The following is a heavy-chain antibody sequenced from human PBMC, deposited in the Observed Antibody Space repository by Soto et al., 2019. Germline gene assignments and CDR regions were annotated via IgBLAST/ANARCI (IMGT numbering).Heavy chain of an antibody. Sequence: PGGSLRLSCAASGFTFSNHAMSWVRQAPGKGLEWVSAIIAGGGATYNADSVKGRFAISRDNSKNTLYLQMNSLRAEDTAVYYCAKYVVTYYKYYAMDAWGQATTVTVSS. CDR2: IIAGGGAT. J-gene: IGHJ6*02. D-gene: IGHD3-16*01. V-gene: IGHV3-23*01. CDR1: GFTFSNHA. CDR3: AKYVVTYYKYYAMDA.